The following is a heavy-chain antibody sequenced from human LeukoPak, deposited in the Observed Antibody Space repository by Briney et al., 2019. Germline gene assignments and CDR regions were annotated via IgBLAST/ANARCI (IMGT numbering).Heavy chain of an antibody. Sequence: SETLSLTCTVSGGSISSGSYYWSWIRQPAGKGLEWIGRIYTSGSTNYNPSLKSRVTISVDTSKNQFSLKLSSVTAADTAVYYCAREVDTAMARYWDYWGQGTLVTVSS. D-gene: IGHD5-18*01. CDR2: IYTSGST. J-gene: IGHJ4*02. CDR3: AREVDTAMARYWDY. V-gene: IGHV4-61*02. CDR1: GGSISSGSYY.